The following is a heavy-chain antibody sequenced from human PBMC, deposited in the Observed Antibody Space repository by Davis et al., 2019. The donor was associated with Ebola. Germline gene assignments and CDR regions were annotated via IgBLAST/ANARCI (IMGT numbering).Heavy chain of an antibody. Sequence: GESLKISCASSDFPFSNYWINWVRQAPGRGLEWVANINPDGSSKSYVDSVKGRFTVSRDNAKNSVYLQMNSLRADDAAVYYCATLSASAFDYWGPGTLVTVSS. CDR2: INPDGSSK. CDR1: DFPFSNYW. CDR3: ATLSASAFDY. J-gene: IGHJ4*02. V-gene: IGHV3-7*01.